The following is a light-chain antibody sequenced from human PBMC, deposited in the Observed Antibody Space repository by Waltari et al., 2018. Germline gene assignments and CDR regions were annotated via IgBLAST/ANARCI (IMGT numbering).Light chain of an antibody. CDR1: QSVSSY. J-gene: IGKJ4*01. CDR3: QQRSNWPPLT. V-gene: IGKV3-11*01. CDR2: DAS. Sequence: EIVLTQSPATLSLSPGERATLSCRASQSVSSYLAWYPQKPGQDPRLLIYDASNRATGIPARFSGSGSGTDFTLTISSLEPEDFAVYYCQQRSNWPPLTCGGGTKVEIK.